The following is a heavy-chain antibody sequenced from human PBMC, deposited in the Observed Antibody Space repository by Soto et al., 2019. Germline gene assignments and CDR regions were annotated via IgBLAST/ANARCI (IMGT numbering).Heavy chain of an antibody. CDR2: IFPADSGT. J-gene: IGHJ5*02. Sequence: PGASLKITCKGFGYNFGGYWIAWVRQMPGKGLEWMGIIFPADSGTRYSPSFQGRVSISVDTAITTTFLHLSSLRPSDTGTYFCARRGKYPNWLDPWGQGTLVTVS. CDR1: GYNFGGYW. CDR3: ARRGKYPNWLDP. V-gene: IGHV5-51*01. D-gene: IGHD2-2*01.